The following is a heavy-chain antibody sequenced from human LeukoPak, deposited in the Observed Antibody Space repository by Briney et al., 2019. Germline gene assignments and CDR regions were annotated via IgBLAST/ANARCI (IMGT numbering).Heavy chain of an antibody. Sequence: ALVKVSCKASGYTFTSYGISWVRQAPGQGLEWMGWISAYNGNANYAQKLQGRVTMTTDTSTSTAYMELRSLRSDDTAVYYCARDKTGRTIAVAGYYYYYYGMDVWGQGTTVTVSS. J-gene: IGHJ6*02. V-gene: IGHV1-18*01. CDR3: ARDKTGRTIAVAGYYYYYYGMDV. CDR2: ISAYNGNA. CDR1: GYTFTSYG. D-gene: IGHD6-19*01.